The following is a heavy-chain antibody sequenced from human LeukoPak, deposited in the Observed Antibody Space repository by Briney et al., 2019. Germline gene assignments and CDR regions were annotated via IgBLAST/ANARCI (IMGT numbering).Heavy chain of an antibody. CDR1: GYTFTSYA. CDR2: INAGNGNT. D-gene: IGHD1-1*01. V-gene: IGHV1-3*01. J-gene: IGHJ3*02. CDR3: ARRLELTPVADAFDS. Sequence: GASVKVSCKASGYTFTSYAMHWVRQAPGQRLEWMGWINAGNGNTKYSQKFQGRVTITRDTSASTAYMELSSLRSEDTPVYYCARRLELTPVADAFDSWGQAAMVTDSS.